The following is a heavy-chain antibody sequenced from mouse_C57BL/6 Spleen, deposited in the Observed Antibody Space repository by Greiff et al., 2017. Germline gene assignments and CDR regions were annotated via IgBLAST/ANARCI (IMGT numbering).Heavy chain of an antibody. V-gene: IGHV5-9-1*02. J-gene: IGHJ2*01. CDR3: TRDRGYYGSSDFDY. Sequence: EVQGVESGEGLVKPGGSLKLSCAASGFTFSSYAMSWVRQTPEKSLEWVAYISSGGDYIYYADTVKGRFTISRDNARNTLYLQMSSLKSEATAMYYCTRDRGYYGSSDFDYWGQGTTLTVSS. D-gene: IGHD1-1*01. CDR2: ISSGGDYI. CDR1: GFTFSSYA.